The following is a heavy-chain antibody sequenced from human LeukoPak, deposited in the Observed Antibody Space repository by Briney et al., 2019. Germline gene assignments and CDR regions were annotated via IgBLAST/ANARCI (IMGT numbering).Heavy chain of an antibody. CDR1: GGTFSSYA. CDR3: ARDLKAVTTHYYYYMDV. Sequence: SVKVSCKASGGTFSSYAISWVRQAPGQGLEWMGGIIPIFGTANYAQKFQGRVTITADKSTSTAYMELSSLRSEDTAVYYCARDLKAVTTHYYYYMDVWGKGTTVTVSS. CDR2: IIPIFGTA. J-gene: IGHJ6*03. D-gene: IGHD4-11*01. V-gene: IGHV1-69*06.